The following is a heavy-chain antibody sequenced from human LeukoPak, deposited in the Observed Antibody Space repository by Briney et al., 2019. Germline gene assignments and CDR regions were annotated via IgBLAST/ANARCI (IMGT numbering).Heavy chain of an antibody. V-gene: IGHV3-15*01. CDR1: GFTFSSAW. J-gene: IGHJ4*02. Sequence: GGSLRLSCAASGFTFSSAWMSWVRQAPGKGLEWVGRIKSKTHGGTTDYAALVKGRFTISRDDSKNIFYLQMNSLKTEDTAVYYCTTSPVPGLDYWGQGTLVTVSS. CDR3: TTSPVPGLDY. CDR2: IKSKTHGGTT. D-gene: IGHD6-19*01.